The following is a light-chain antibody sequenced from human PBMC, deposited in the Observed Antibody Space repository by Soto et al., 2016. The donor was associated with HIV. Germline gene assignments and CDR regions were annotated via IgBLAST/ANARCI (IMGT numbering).Light chain of an antibody. CDR2: YDY. CDR3: QVWDVSSDRYV. CDR1: EQLKRNN. J-gene: IGLJ1*01. V-gene: IGLV3-21*04. Sequence: SYELTQPPSVSVATGKTASITCGGNEQLKRNNVHWYQQRPGQAPVLVVSYDYTRPSGIPERFSGSNSGNTATLTISRVEAGDEADYYCQVWDVSSDRYVFGPVTKVVVL.